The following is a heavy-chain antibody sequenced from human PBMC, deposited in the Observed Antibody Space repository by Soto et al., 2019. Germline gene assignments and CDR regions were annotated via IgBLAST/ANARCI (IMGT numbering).Heavy chain of an antibody. CDR3: AKALCSGGSWSAEYFQH. D-gene: IGHD2-15*01. CDR2: ISGSGGST. CDR1: GFTFSSYA. Sequence: EVQLLESGGGLVQPGGSLRLSCAASGFTFSSYAMSWVRQAPGKGLEWVSAISGSGGSTYYADSVKGRFTISRDNSKNTLYLQMNSLRAEDTAVYYCAKALCSGGSWSAEYFQHWGQGTLVTVSS. V-gene: IGHV3-23*01. J-gene: IGHJ1*01.